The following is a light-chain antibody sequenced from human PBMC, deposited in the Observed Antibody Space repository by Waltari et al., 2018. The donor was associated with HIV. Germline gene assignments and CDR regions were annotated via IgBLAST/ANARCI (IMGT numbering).Light chain of an antibody. CDR3: QQFETYYG. CDR1: QNIGNF. Sequence: DIRMTQSTSTLSASIGDISTITCRASQNIGNFLAWYQQKPGKAPKLLISLASSLERGVPGRFSGSGSGSDFTLTISGLQYEDFATYYCQQFETYYGFGQGTRLE. V-gene: IGKV1-5*03. CDR2: LAS. J-gene: IGKJ2*01.